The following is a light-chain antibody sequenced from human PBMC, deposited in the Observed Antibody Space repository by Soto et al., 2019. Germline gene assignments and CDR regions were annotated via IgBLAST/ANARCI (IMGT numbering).Light chain of an antibody. CDR3: SSYTRSSTLFV. V-gene: IGLV2-14*01. Sequence: QSALTQPASVSGSPGQSITISCTGTSSDVGGYNYVSWYQQHPGKAPKLMIYDVSNRPSGVSNRFSGSKSGNTASLTISGRQAVDVADYYCSSYTRSSTLFVFGTRTKLTVL. CDR2: DVS. J-gene: IGLJ1*01. CDR1: SSDVGGYNY.